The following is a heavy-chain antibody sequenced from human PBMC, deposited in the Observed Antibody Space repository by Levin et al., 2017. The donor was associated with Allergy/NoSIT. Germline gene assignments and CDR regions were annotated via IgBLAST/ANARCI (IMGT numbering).Heavy chain of an antibody. CDR2: LNPNSGGA. V-gene: IGHV1-2*02. CDR3: ARELPLNYYSDY. CDR1: GYTFTDYY. Sequence: GASVKVSCKASGYTFTDYYIHWLRQVPGQGLQWMGWLNPNSGGANYAQNFQGRLTMTRDTSISTAYMELNRLRSDDVAIYYCARELPLNYYSDYWGQGTLVIVSS. D-gene: IGHD5-24*01. J-gene: IGHJ4*02.